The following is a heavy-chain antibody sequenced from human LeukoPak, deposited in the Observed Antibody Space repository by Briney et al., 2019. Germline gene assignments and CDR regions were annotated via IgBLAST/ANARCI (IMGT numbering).Heavy chain of an antibody. D-gene: IGHD3-16*02. J-gene: IGHJ4*02. CDR3: AVIPLDY. Sequence: GGSLRLSCAASGFIFSSYGMHWVRQAPGKGLEWVAFIRYDGSNKYYADSVEGRFTISRDNSKNTLYLQMNSLRAEDTAVYYCAVIPLDYWGQGTLVTVSS. V-gene: IGHV3-30*02. CDR1: GFIFSSYG. CDR2: IRYDGSNK.